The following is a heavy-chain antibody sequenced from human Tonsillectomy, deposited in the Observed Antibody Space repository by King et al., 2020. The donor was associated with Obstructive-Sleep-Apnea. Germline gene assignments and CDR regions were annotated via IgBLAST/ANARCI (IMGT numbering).Heavy chain of an antibody. CDR1: GGSINTCH. CDR3: ARSPGSCSGGSCYADPFDY. D-gene: IGHD2-15*01. CDR2: FYYSGGT. V-gene: IGHV4-59*08. J-gene: IGHJ4*02. Sequence: VQLQESGPGLVKPSETLSLTCTVSGGSINTCHWSWIRQPPGKGLEWIGYFYYSGGTNYNPSLKSRVTISVDTSKNQFSPKLTSVTAADTAVYYCARSPGSCSGGSCYADPFDYWGQGTLVTVSS.